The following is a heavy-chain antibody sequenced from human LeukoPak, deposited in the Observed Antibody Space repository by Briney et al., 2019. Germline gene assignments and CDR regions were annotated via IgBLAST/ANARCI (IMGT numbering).Heavy chain of an antibody. Sequence: PGGSLILSCAASGFTFSSYGMHWVRQAPGKGLEWVAVIWYDGSNKYCADSVKGRFTISRDNSKNTLYLQMNSLRAEDTAVYYCASTSGWYEPIDYWGQRTLVTVSS. V-gene: IGHV3-33*01. CDR1: GFTFSSYG. CDR3: ASTSGWYEPIDY. J-gene: IGHJ4*02. CDR2: IWYDGSNK. D-gene: IGHD6-19*01.